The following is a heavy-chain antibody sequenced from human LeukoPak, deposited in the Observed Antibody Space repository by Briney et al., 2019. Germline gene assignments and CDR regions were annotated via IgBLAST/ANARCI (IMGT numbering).Heavy chain of an antibody. Sequence: GGSLRLSCAASGFTFSSYAMHWVRQAPGKGLEWVAVISYDGSNKYYADSVKGRFTISRDNSKNTLYLQMNSLRAEDTAVYYCARNLETTAVTPLDYWGQGTLVTVSS. CDR2: ISYDGSNK. CDR1: GFTFSSYA. D-gene: IGHD4-17*01. CDR3: ARNLETTAVTPLDY. J-gene: IGHJ4*02. V-gene: IGHV3-30-3*01.